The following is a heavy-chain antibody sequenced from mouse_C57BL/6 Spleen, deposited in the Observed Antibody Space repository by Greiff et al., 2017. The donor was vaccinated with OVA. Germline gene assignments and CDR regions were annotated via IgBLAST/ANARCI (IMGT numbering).Heavy chain of an antibody. CDR3: AKPQLGRGVCAMDY. D-gene: IGHD4-1*02. J-gene: IGHJ4*01. V-gene: IGHV2-3*01. CDR1: GFSLTSYG. CDR2: IWGDGST. Sequence: VKLVESGPGLVAPSQSLSITCTVSGFSLTSYGVSWVRQPPGKGLEWLGVIWGDGSTNYHSALISRLSISKDNSKSQVFLKLNSLQTDDTATYYCAKPQLGRGVCAMDYWGQGTSVTVSS.